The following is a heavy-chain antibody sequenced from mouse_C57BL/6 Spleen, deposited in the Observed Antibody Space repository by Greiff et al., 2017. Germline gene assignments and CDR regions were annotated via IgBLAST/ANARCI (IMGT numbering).Heavy chain of an antibody. J-gene: IGHJ4*01. CDR2: IYPGDGDT. Sequence: VQLQQSGPELVKPGASVKISCKASGYAFSSSWMNWVKQRPGKGLEWIGRIYPGDGDTNYNGKFKGKATLTADKSSSTAYMQLSSLTSEDSAVYFCARKDYGNAMGDWGQGTSVTVAS. CDR1: GYAFSSSW. V-gene: IGHV1-82*01. CDR3: ARKDYGNAMGD. D-gene: IGHD1-1*01.